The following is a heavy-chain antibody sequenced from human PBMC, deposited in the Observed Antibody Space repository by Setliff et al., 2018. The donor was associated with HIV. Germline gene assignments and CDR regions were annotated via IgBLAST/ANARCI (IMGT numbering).Heavy chain of an antibody. J-gene: IGHJ4*02. V-gene: IGHV4-39*02. CDR3: AREGDGIDF. CDR1: GGSITSSTYY. Sequence: SETLSLTCTVSGGSITSSTYYWGWIRQPPGKGLEWIGTVHYTGNTYHNPSLKSRVTISVEVSKNQISLKLTAVTAADSAVYYCAREGDGIDFWGQGTLVT. CDR2: VHYTGNT. D-gene: IGHD2-21*02.